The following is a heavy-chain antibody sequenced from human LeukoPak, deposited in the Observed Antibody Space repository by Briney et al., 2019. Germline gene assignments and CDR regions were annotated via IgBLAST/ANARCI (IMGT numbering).Heavy chain of an antibody. V-gene: IGHV3-53*01. J-gene: IGHJ3*02. CDR2: IYSGGST. CDR1: GFTVSSNY. CDR3: AKAITMIADAFDI. Sequence: GGFVRLSCAASGFTVSSNYMSWVRQAPGKGLEWVSVIYSGGSTYYADSVKGRFTISRDNSKNTLYLQMNSLRAEDTAVYYCAKAITMIADAFDIWGQGPMVTVSS. D-gene: IGHD3-22*01.